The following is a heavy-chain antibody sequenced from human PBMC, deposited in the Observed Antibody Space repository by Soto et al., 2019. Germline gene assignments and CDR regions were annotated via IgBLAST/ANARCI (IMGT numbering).Heavy chain of an antibody. CDR1: GFTFSSYA. V-gene: IGHV3-30-3*01. CDR2: ISYDGSNK. Sequence: QVQLVESGGGVVQPGRSLRLSCAASGFTFSSYAMHWVRQAPGKGLEWVAVISYDGSNKYYADSVKGRFTISRDNSKNTLYLQMNSLRAEDTAVYYCARDHYGHWGQGTLVTVSS. CDR3: ARDHYGH. D-gene: IGHD3-16*01. J-gene: IGHJ1*01.